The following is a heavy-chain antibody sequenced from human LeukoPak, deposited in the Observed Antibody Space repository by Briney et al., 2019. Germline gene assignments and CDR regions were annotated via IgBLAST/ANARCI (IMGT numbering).Heavy chain of an antibody. V-gene: IGHV3-53*01. D-gene: IGHD6-19*01. CDR3: AGRRSSGWYAY. J-gene: IGHJ4*02. CDR1: GFTVSSNY. Sequence: GGSLRLSCATSGFTVSSNYMSWVRQAPGKGLEWVSVIYDSGTTYYADSVKGRFLIFRDTSKNTVDLQMSSLRVEDTAVYYRAGRRSSGWYAYWGQGTLVTVSS. CDR2: IYDSGTT.